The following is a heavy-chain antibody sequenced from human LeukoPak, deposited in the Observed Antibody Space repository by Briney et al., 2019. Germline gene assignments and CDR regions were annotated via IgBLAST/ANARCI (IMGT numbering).Heavy chain of an antibody. D-gene: IGHD2-21*01. CDR1: GFIFSDYE. CDR2: ISSRGTTI. J-gene: IGHJ4*02. CDR3: ARVTDWYIDY. Sequence: GGSLRLSCAASGFIFSDYEMNWVRQAPGKGLGWVSYISSRGTTIYYADSVKGRFTISRDNAKNSLYLQMNRLRAEDTAVYYCARVTDWYIDYWGQGTLVTVSS. V-gene: IGHV3-48*03.